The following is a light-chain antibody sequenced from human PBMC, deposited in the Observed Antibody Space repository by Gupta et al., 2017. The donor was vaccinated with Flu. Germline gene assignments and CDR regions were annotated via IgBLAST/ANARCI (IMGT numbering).Light chain of an antibody. V-gene: IGLV2-8*01. Sequence: QSALPQPPSASGSPGQSVTISCTGTSSDVGGYNYVSWYQQHPGKAPKLIIYEVNKRPSGVPDRFSGSKSGNTASLTVSGLQAEDEADYYCSSYAGSNTFVFGTGTKVTVL. J-gene: IGLJ1*01. CDR2: EVN. CDR3: SSYAGSNTFV. CDR1: SSDVGGYNY.